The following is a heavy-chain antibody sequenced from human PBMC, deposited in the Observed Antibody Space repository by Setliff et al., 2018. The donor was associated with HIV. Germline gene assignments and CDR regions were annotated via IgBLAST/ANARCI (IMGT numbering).Heavy chain of an antibody. CDR3: ARESYGSGTYDY. CDR1: GGSISSYY. V-gene: IGHV4-4*08. J-gene: IGHJ4*02. CDR2: IYTSGST. Sequence: SETLSLTCTVSGGSISSYYWSWIRQPPGKALEWIGYIYTSGSTNYNPSLKSRVTISIDTSKKQFSLRLTSVTAADSAVYYCARESYGSGTYDYWGRGTLVTVSS. D-gene: IGHD3-10*01.